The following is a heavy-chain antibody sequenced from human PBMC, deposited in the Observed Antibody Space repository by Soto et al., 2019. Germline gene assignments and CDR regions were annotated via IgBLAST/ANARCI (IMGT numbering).Heavy chain of an antibody. CDR3: ARAARLRYFDWLPKSYYFDY. D-gene: IGHD3-9*01. CDR2: INPNSGGT. J-gene: IGHJ4*02. V-gene: IGHV1-2*04. CDR1: GYTFTGYY. Sequence: ASVKVSCKASGYTFTGYYMHWVRQAPGQGLEWMGWINPNSGGTNYAQKFQGWVTMTRDTSISTAYMELSRLRSDDTAVYYCARAARLRYFDWLPKSYYFDYWGQGTLVTVSS.